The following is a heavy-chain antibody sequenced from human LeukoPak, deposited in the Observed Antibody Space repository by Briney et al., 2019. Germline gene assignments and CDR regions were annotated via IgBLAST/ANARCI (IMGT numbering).Heavy chain of an antibody. Sequence: GESLQISCKGSGYSFTSYWIGWVRQMPGKGLEWMGIIYPGDSDTRYSPSFQGQVTISADKSISTAYLQWSSLKASGTAMFYCARSPKNVAYNSGLDYFDFWGQGTLVTVSS. CDR2: IYPGDSDT. CDR1: GYSFTSYW. V-gene: IGHV5-51*01. CDR3: ARSPKNVAYNSGLDYFDF. J-gene: IGHJ4*02. D-gene: IGHD5-12*01.